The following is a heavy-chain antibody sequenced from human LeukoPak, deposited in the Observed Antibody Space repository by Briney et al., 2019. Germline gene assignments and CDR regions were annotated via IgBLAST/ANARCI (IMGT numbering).Heavy chain of an antibody. CDR1: GGSISSGDYY. CDR2: IYYSGST. J-gene: IGHJ2*01. V-gene: IGHV4-61*08. CDR3: ARVPEYYYDSSGPVFGNYWYFDL. D-gene: IGHD3-22*01. Sequence: SETLSLTCTVSGGSISSGDYYWSWIRQPPGKGLEWIGYIYYSGSTNYNPSLKSRVTISVDTSKNQFSLKLSSVTAADTAVYYCARVPEYYYDSSGPVFGNYWYFDLWGRGTLVTVSS.